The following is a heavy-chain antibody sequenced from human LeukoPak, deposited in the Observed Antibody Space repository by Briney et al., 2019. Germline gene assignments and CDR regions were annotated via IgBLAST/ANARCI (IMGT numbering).Heavy chain of an antibody. J-gene: IGHJ6*03. Sequence: SETLSLTCTVSGGSISSYYWSWIRQPAGKGLEWIGRIYTSGSTNYNPSLKSRVTISVDKSKNQFSPKLSSVTAADTAVYYCARESVWQGIAARGYYYYYMDVWGKGTTVTVSS. D-gene: IGHD6-6*01. V-gene: IGHV4-4*07. CDR1: GGSISSYY. CDR2: IYTSGST. CDR3: ARESVWQGIAARGYYYYYMDV.